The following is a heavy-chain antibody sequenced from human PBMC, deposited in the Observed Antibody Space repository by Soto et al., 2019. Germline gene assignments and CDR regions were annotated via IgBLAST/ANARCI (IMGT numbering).Heavy chain of an antibody. Sequence: SETLSLTCSISGGSVSGYYWSWIRQPPGKGLEWIGNIYYTGTTIYNPSLKSRVTISVDTSKNQFSLTLTSVTPADTAVFYCAKSRGYPPVYFDSWGQGTLVTVSS. CDR2: IYYTGTT. V-gene: IGHV4-59*08. D-gene: IGHD5-12*01. CDR1: GGSVSGYY. CDR3: AKSRGYPPVYFDS. J-gene: IGHJ4*02.